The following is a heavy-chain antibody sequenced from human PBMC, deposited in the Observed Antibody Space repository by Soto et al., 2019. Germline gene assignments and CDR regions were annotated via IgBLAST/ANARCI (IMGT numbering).Heavy chain of an antibody. J-gene: IGHJ4*02. Sequence: QVQLVESGGGVVQPGRSLRLSCEASGFSLSTYGMHWVRQAPGKGLEWVAVISYDGSNKYHADSVKGRFTISRDNSRNTLYLQMNSLRLDDTAVYYYAKDAPRYSGFDFSQRGQGTLVTVSS. CDR3: AKDAPRYSGFDFSQ. D-gene: IGHD5-12*01. V-gene: IGHV3-30*18. CDR1: GFSLSTYG. CDR2: ISYDGSNK.